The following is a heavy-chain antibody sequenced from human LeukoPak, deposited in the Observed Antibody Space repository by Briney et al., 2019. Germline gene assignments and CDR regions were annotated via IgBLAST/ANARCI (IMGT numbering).Heavy chain of an antibody. CDR1: GFTFTSSA. CDR2: IVVGSGNT. V-gene: IGHV1-58*01. Sequence: SVKVSCKASGFTFTSSAVQWVRQVRGQHLEWIGWIVVGSGNTNYAQKFQERVTITRDMSTSTAYTELSSLRSEDTAVYYCAAGPYCSGGSCYQNWFDPWGQGTLVTVSS. J-gene: IGHJ5*02. D-gene: IGHD2-15*01. CDR3: AAGPYCSGGSCYQNWFDP.